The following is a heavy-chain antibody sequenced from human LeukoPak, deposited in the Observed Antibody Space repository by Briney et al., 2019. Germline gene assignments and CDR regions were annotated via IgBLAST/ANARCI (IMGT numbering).Heavy chain of an antibody. CDR1: GFSVDNYG. V-gene: IGHV3-20*04. J-gene: IGHJ4*02. Sequence: PGGSLRLSCAASGFSVDNYGMSWVRQVPGKGLEWVTGINWNGASTGYTDSVKGRFTISRDNAKNSLYLQMNSLRAEDTAVYYCARGRSIAVAAFDYWGQGTLVTVSS. CDR2: INWNGAST. CDR3: ARGRSIAVAAFDY. D-gene: IGHD6-19*01.